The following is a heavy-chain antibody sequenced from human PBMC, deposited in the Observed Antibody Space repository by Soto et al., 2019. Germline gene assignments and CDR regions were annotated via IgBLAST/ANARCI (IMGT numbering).Heavy chain of an antibody. D-gene: IGHD6-6*01. CDR2: IWYDGSNK. CDR3: ARSPPGVAGRYDFDF. CDR1: GFAFSSYG. J-gene: IGHJ4*02. V-gene: IGHV3-33*01. Sequence: QVQLVESGGGVVQPGRSLRLSCAASGFAFSSYGMHWVRQTPGKGLEWVALIWYDGSNKYYADSVKGRFTISRDNSENTLYLQMHSLRAEDTAVYFFARSPPGVAGRYDFDFWGQGTLVTVSS.